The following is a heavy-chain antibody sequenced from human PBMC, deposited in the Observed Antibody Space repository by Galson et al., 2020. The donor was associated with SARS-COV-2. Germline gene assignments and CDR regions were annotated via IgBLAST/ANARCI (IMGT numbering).Heavy chain of an antibody. CDR1: GFTFSSYA. V-gene: IGHV3-23*01. CDR3: AKKHLGVMVRGGQGGGTDY. J-gene: IGHJ4*02. D-gene: IGHD3-10*01. CDR2: ISGSGGST. Sequence: GESLKISCAASGFTFSSYAMSWVRQAPGKGLEWVSAISGSGGSTYYADSVKGRFTISRDNSKNTLYLQMNSLRAEDTAVYYCAKKHLGVMVRGGQGGGTDYWGQGTLVTVSS.